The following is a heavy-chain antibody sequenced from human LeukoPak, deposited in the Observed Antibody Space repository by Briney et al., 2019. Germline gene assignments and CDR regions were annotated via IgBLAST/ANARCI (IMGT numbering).Heavy chain of an antibody. Sequence: SRRPSCPASGFTFSSYWMHWVRQPPGKGLVWVSRIHTDVSSTSYTNSVKGRFTIDTDNPENTLYLQMNSRRAEGTAVYYCAKLATFTVTTGTYLDYWGQGTLVTVSS. CDR1: GFTFSSYW. V-gene: IGHV3-74*01. CDR3: AKLATFTVTTGTYLDY. J-gene: IGHJ4*02. D-gene: IGHD4-17*01. CDR2: IHTDVSST.